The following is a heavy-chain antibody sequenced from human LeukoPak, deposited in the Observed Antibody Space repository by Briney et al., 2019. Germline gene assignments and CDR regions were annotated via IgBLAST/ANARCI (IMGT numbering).Heavy chain of an antibody. CDR1: GGTFSSYA. D-gene: IGHD3-10*01. CDR2: IIPIFGTA. CDR3: AREFESYYYGSGSYYYGMDV. Sequence: SVKVSCKASGGTFSSYAISWVRQAPGQGLEWMGGIIPIFGTANYAQKFQGRVTITADESTSTAYMELSSLRSEDTAVYYCAREFESYYYGSGSYYYGMDVWGQGTTVTVSS. J-gene: IGHJ6*02. V-gene: IGHV1-69*13.